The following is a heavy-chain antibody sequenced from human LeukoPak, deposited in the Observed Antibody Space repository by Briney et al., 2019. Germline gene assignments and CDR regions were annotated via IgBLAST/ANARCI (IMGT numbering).Heavy chain of an antibody. Sequence: GGSLRLSCAASGFTFSTYTINWVRQAPGKGLEWVSSISSSSSYIYYADSVKGRFTISRDNAKNSLYLQMNSLRAEDTAVYYCAKVVGFESYFQHWGQGTLVTVSS. D-gene: IGHD3-9*01. CDR2: ISSSSSYI. V-gene: IGHV3-21*04. J-gene: IGHJ1*01. CDR3: AKVVGFESYFQH. CDR1: GFTFSTYT.